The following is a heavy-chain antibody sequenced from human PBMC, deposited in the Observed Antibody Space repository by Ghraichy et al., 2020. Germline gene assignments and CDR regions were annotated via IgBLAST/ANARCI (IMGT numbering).Heavy chain of an antibody. Sequence: GGSLRLSCAASGFTFSGYWMNWLRQAPGKGLEWVANIKQDGSEKHYVDSVEGRFTISRDNAKNSVFLSMHSLRAEDTAVYYAAGGGGWLIEDWGHGTLVSVSS. V-gene: IGHV3-7*01. CDR3: AGGGGWLIED. D-gene: IGHD6-19*01. CDR2: IKQDGSEK. J-gene: IGHJ4*01. CDR1: GFTFSGYW.